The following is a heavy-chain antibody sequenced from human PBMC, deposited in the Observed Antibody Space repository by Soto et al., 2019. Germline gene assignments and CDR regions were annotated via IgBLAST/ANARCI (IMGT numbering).Heavy chain of an antibody. CDR2: IIPILGTA. CDR1: GGTFSSYA. Sequence: SVKVSCKASGGTFSSYAISWVRQAPGQGLEWMGGIIPILGTANYAQKFQGRVTITADESTSTAYMELSSLRSEDTAVYYCASRFTIFGVVYDYWGQGTLVTVSS. D-gene: IGHD3-3*01. J-gene: IGHJ4*02. CDR3: ASRFTIFGVVYDY. V-gene: IGHV1-69*13.